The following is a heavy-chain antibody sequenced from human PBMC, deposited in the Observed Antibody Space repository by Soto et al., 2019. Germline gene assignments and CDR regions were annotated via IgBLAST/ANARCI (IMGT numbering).Heavy chain of an antibody. CDR2: IYYSGET. J-gene: IGHJ4*02. CDR1: GGSITSRNYY. D-gene: IGHD1-1*01. V-gene: IGHV4-39*01. CDR3: EILQVHGNFDH. Sequence: SETLSLTCTVSGGSITSRNYYWAWVRQPPGKGLEWIGNIYYSGETYYHSSFRSRLTVSVDTTKNQFSLKLRSLTAADTAMYYCEILQVHGNFDHWGQGTMVTVYS.